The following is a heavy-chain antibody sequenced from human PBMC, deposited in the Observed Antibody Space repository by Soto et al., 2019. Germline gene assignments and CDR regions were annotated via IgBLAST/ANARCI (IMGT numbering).Heavy chain of an antibody. CDR1: GLTVSSNY. CDR2: IYSGGST. CDR3: ARGVDYGDPFDY. J-gene: IGHJ4*02. V-gene: IGHV3-53*01. Sequence: PVGSLRLSCAASGLTVSSNYMSWVRQAPGKGLEWVSVIYSGGSTYYADSVKGRFTISRDNSKNTLYLQMNSLRAEDTAVYYCARGVDYGDPFDYWGQGTLVTVSS. D-gene: IGHD4-17*01.